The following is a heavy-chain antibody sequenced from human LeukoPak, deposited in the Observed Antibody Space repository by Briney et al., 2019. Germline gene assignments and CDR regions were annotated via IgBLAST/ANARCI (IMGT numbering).Heavy chain of an antibody. CDR2: FDPEDGET. CDR1: GYTLTELS. D-gene: IGHD3-9*01. Sequence: GASVKVSCKFSGYTLTELSMHWVRQAPGKGREGMGGFDPEDGETIYAQKFQGRVTMTEDTSTDTAYMELSSLRSEDTAVYYCATGPYDILTGPYYYYGMDVWGQGTTVTVSS. CDR3: ATGPYDILTGPYYYYGMDV. V-gene: IGHV1-24*01. J-gene: IGHJ6*02.